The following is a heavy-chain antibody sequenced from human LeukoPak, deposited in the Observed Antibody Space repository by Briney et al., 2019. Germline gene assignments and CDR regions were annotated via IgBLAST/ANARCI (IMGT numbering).Heavy chain of an antibody. V-gene: IGHV5-51*01. CDR3: ARNRDSGSLDAFDI. CDR1: GYSFTTYW. Sequence: GESLKISCKGSGYSFTTYWIGWVRQMPGKGLEWMGIIYPGESDTRYSPSFQGQVTISDAKSISTAYLQWSSLKASDTAMYYCARNRDSGSLDAFDIWGQGTMVTVSS. CDR2: IYPGESDT. D-gene: IGHD3-10*01. J-gene: IGHJ3*02.